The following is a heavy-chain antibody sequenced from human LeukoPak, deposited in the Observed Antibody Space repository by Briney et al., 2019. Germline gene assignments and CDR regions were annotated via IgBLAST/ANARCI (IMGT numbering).Heavy chain of an antibody. CDR3: ARDKALRNWYFDL. V-gene: IGHV4-34*01. CDR1: GGSFSGYY. Sequence: KPSETLSLTCAVYGGSFSGYYWSWIRQPPGKGLEWIGEINHSGSTNYNPSLKSRVTISVDTSKNQFSLKLSSVTAADTAVYYCARDKALRNWYFDLWGRGTLATVSS. J-gene: IGHJ2*01. CDR2: INHSGST.